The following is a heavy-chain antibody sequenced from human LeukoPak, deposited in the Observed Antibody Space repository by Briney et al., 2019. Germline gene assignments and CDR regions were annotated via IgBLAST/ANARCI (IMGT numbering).Heavy chain of an antibody. CDR2: ISSSSSYI. CDR3: ARGVRGTGYSSSWFCDY. Sequence: GGSLRLSCAASGFTFSSYSMNWVRQAPGKGLEWVSSISSSSSYIYYADSVKGRFTISRDNSKNTLFLQMNSLRAEDTAVYYCARGVRGTGYSSSWFCDYWGQGTLVTVSS. J-gene: IGHJ4*02. CDR1: GFTFSSYS. V-gene: IGHV3-21*04. D-gene: IGHD6-13*01.